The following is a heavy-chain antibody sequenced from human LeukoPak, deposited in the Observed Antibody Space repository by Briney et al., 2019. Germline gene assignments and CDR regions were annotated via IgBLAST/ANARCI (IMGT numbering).Heavy chain of an antibody. CDR3: ARKSSIVVVCFDY. D-gene: IGHD2-2*01. V-gene: IGHV4-38-2*02. Sequence: SETLSLTCTVSGSSISSGYYWGWIRQPPGKGLEWIGSIYHSGSTYYNPSLKSRVTISVDTSKNQFSLKLSSVTAADTAVYYCARKSSIVVVCFDYWGQGTLVTVSS. CDR1: GSSISSGYY. CDR2: IYHSGST. J-gene: IGHJ4*02.